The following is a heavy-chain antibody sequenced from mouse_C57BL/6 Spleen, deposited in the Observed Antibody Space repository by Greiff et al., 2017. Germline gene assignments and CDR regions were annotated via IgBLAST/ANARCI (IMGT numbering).Heavy chain of an antibody. CDR3: TTSSGSSYFDY. V-gene: IGHV14-4*01. J-gene: IGHJ2*01. CDR2: IDPENGDT. Sequence: EVNVVESGAELVRPGASVKLSCTASGFNIKDDYMPWVKQRPEQGLEWIGWIDPENGDTEYASKFQGKATITADTSSNTAYLQLSSLTSEDTAVYYCTTSSGSSYFDYWGQGTTLTVSS. CDR1: GFNIKDDY. D-gene: IGHD1-1*01.